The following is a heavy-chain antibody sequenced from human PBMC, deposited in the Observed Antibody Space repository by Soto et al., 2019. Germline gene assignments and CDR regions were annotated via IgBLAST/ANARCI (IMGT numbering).Heavy chain of an antibody. V-gene: IGHV3-30*18. CDR3: AKTWTVVVITDFLDY. CDR1: GFTFSSYG. J-gene: IGHJ4*02. D-gene: IGHD3-22*01. Sequence: PGGPLRLSCAASGFTFSSYGMHWVRQAPGKGLEWVAVISYDGSNKYYADSVKGRFTISRDNSKNTLYLQMNSLRAEDTAVYYCAKTWTVVVITDFLDYWGQGTLVTVSS. CDR2: ISYDGSNK.